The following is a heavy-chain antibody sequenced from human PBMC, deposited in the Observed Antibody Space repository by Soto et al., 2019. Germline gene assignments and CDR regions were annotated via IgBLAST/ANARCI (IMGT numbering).Heavy chain of an antibody. CDR2: ISSSSSYI. V-gene: IGHV3-21*01. D-gene: IGHD3-10*01. CDR1: GFTFSSYW. J-gene: IGHJ4*02. Sequence: AGGALRLSCGGSGFTFSSYWMNLGRPSPGKGLEWVSSISSSSSYIYYADSVKGRFTISRDNAKNSLYLQMNSLRAEDTAVYYCARDFDFYGSRILWGPGILVTVFS. CDR3: ARDFDFYGSRIL.